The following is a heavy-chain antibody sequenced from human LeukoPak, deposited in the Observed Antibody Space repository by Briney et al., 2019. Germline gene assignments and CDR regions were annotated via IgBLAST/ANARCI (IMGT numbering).Heavy chain of an antibody. D-gene: IGHD3-10*01. Sequence: GESLKISCKGSGYSFISYWIGWVRQMPGKGPEWMGIIYPGDSETRYSPSFQGQVTISVDKSIGTAYLQWSSLKASDTAVYYCARHQRDREVIFGDYYYMDVWGTGTTVTVSS. J-gene: IGHJ6*03. V-gene: IGHV5-51*01. CDR1: GYSFISYW. CDR2: IYPGDSET. CDR3: ARHQRDREVIFGDYYYMDV.